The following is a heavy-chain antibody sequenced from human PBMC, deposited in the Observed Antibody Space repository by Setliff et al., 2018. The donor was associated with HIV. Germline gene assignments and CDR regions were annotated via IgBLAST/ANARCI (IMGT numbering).Heavy chain of an antibody. CDR1: GGSISSSTYF. D-gene: IGHD5-18*01. CDR2: IYYSGGT. V-gene: IGHV4-39*07. Sequence: SETLSLTCTVSGGSISSSTYFWGWVRQPPGKGLEWIGTIYYSGGTYYKSSLKSRVLISLDTSKNQFSLKLSSVTAADTAVYYCAREDGITALFDYWGQGTLVTVSS. CDR3: AREDGITALFDY. J-gene: IGHJ4*02.